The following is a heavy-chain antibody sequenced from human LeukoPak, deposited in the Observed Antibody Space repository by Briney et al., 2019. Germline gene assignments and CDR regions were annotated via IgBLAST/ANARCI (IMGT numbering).Heavy chain of an antibody. Sequence: GGSLRLSCAASGFIFSSYWMSWVRQAPGKGLEWVANIKQDGSEKYYVDSVKGRFTISRDNAKNSLYLQMNSLRAEDTAVYYCARDPLGYDFWSGYYPLWGQGTLVTVSS. V-gene: IGHV3-7*01. CDR3: ARDPLGYDFWSGYYPL. CDR2: IKQDGSEK. D-gene: IGHD3-3*01. J-gene: IGHJ4*02. CDR1: GFIFSSYW.